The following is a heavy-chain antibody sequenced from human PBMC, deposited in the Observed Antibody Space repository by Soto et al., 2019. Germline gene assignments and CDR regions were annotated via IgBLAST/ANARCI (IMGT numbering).Heavy chain of an antibody. V-gene: IGHV4-34*01. J-gene: IGHJ5*02. Sequence: QVQLQQWGAGLLKPSETLSLTCAVYGGSFSGYYWSWIRQPPGKGLEWIGEINHSGSTNYNPSLKSRVTISVDTSKNQFSLKLSSVTAADMAVYYCARSGYYYNWFDPWGQGTLVTVSS. D-gene: IGHD3-22*01. CDR2: INHSGST. CDR3: ARSGYYYNWFDP. CDR1: GGSFSGYY.